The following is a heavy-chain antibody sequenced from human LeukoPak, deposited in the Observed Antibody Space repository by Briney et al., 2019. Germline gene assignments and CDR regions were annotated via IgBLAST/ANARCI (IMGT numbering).Heavy chain of an antibody. CDR3: ARGPYCSGGSCYRDDNWFDP. D-gene: IGHD2-15*01. CDR2: ISSSSSTI. V-gene: IGHV3-48*01. CDR1: GFTFSSYS. J-gene: IGHJ5*02. Sequence: GGSLRLSCAASGFTFSSYSMNWVRQAPGKGLEWVSYISSSSSTIYYADSVEGRFTISRDNAKNSLYLQMNSLGAEDTAVYYCARGPYCSGGSCYRDDNWFDPWGQGTLVTVSS.